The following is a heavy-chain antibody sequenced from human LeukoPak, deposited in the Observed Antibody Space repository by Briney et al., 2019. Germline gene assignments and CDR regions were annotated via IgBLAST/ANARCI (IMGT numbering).Heavy chain of an antibody. CDR3: AKNARHYYDSSVEDY. CDR2: IRYDGSNK. CDR1: GFTFSSYG. J-gene: IGHJ4*02. D-gene: IGHD3-22*01. V-gene: IGHV3-30*02. Sequence: GGSLRHSCAASGFTFSSYGMHWVRQAPGKGLEWVAFIRYDGSNKYYADSVKGRFTISRDNSKNTLYLQMNSLRAEDTAVYYCAKNARHYYDSSVEDYWGQGTLVTVSS.